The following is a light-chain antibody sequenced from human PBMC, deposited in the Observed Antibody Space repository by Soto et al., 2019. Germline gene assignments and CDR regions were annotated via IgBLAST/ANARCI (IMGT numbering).Light chain of an antibody. J-gene: IGKJ5*01. CDR2: GVS. CDR3: QQYANSPIT. CDR1: QPVSSNF. V-gene: IGKV3-20*01. Sequence: ELVLTQSPGTLSLSPGESAALSCRVSQPVSSNFLAWYQQKPGQAPRLLIYGVSSRASGIPDRFFGSGSGTDFTLTISRLEPEDFAVYYCQQYANSPITFGQGTRLEIK.